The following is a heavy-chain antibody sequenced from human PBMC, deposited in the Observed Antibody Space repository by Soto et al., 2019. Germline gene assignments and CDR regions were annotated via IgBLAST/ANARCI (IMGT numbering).Heavy chain of an antibody. V-gene: IGHV3-7*01. Sequence: EVQLVESGGGLVQPGGSLRLSCAASGFTFSSYWMQWVRQAPGKGLEWVANIKTDGNKENYVDSVKGRFTISRDNAENSLYLQMNSLRAEDTAVYYCARDDDLVVESATYDAFDIWGQGTMVTVSS. CDR3: ARDDDLVVESATYDAFDI. J-gene: IGHJ3*02. CDR1: GFTFSSYW. D-gene: IGHD2-2*01. CDR2: IKTDGNKE.